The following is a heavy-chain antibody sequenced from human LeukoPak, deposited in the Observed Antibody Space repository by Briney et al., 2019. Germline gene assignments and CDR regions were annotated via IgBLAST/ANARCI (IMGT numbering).Heavy chain of an antibody. CDR2: IHSGGST. J-gene: IGHJ3*02. Sequence: GGSLRLSCAASRLTVSSNYMSWVRQAPGKGLEWVSDIHSGGSTYYADSVKGRFTISRDNPKNTLYLQMNSLRAEDTAVYYCARSYYDSSGYYPGAFDIWGQGTMVTVSS. CDR1: RLTVSSNY. CDR3: ARSYYDSSGYYPGAFDI. D-gene: IGHD3-22*01. V-gene: IGHV3-66*02.